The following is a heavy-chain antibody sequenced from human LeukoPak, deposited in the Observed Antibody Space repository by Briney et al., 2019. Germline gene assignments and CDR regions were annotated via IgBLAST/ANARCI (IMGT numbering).Heavy chain of an antibody. CDR2: LASDETNK. Sequence: GGSLRLSCAASGLTISDSWIHWVRQAPGKGLMWVSRLASDETNKIYADSVKGRFTISRDNAKNTLYLQMNSLRVEDTGIYYCARDAGWGRLDSWGQGTLVTVSS. V-gene: IGHV3-74*01. D-gene: IGHD3-16*01. J-gene: IGHJ4*02. CDR3: ARDAGWGRLDS. CDR1: GLTISDSW.